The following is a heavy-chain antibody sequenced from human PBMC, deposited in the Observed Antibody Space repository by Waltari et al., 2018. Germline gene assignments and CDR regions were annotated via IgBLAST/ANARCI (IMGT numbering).Heavy chain of an antibody. D-gene: IGHD6-13*01. CDR3: AREYRQQLGGYIGSDY. CDR2: ISTYNANT. CDR1: GSTFTSSG. J-gene: IGHJ4*02. Sequence: QVQLVQSGAEVKKPGASVKVSCKASGSTFTSSGISWVRQAPGQGLEWMGWISTYNANTNYAQILQGRVTMTTDTSTSTAYMELRSLRCDDTAVYYCAREYRQQLGGYIGSDYWGQGTLVTVSS. V-gene: IGHV1-18*01.